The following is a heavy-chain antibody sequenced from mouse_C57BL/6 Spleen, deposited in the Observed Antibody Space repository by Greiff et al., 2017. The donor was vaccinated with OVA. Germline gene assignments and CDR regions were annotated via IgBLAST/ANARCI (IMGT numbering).Heavy chain of an antibody. CDR3: ARGDSHFDV. CDR1: GYTFTSYW. Sequence: VQLQQSGAELVKPGASVKMSCKASGYTFTSYWITWVKQRPGQGLAWIGDIYPGSGSTNYNEKFKSKATLTVDTSSSTAYMQLSSLTSEDAAVYYCARGDSHFDVWGTGTTVTVSS. V-gene: IGHV1-55*01. CDR2: IYPGSGST. J-gene: IGHJ1*03. D-gene: IGHD6-1*01.